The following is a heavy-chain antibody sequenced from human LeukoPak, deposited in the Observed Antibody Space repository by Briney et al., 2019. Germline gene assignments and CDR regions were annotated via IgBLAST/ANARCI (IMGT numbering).Heavy chain of an antibody. CDR2: ISGSGGDI. CDR1: GLTFSSFE. V-gene: IGHV3-48*03. CDR3: ARWGHSDYEPFPTKFDY. Sequence: GGSLRLSCAASGLTFSSFEMTWVRQAPGKGLEWVSYISGSGGDIFYADSVKGRFTISRDNSKNSLYLQMNSLRAEDTAVYYCARWGHSDYEPFPTKFDYWGQGTLVTVSS. D-gene: IGHD5-12*01. J-gene: IGHJ4*02.